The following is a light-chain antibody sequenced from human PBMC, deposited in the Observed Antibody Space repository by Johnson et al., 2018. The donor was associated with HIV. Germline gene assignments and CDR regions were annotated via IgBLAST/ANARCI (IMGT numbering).Light chain of an antibody. CDR3: ETWDNSLIAYV. V-gene: IGLV1-51*01. Sequence: QSVLTQPPSVSAAPGQKVTISCSGSSSNIGNNYVSWYQQLPGTAPKLLIYDNNKRPSGIPDRFSGSKYGTSATLGITGLQTGAEADYYCETWDNSLIAYVFGTGTKVTVL. CDR1: SSNIGNNY. CDR2: DNN. J-gene: IGLJ1*01.